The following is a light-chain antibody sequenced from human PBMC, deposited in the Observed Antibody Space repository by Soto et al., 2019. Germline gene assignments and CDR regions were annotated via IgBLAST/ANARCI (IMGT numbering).Light chain of an antibody. CDR1: QSVSSY. CDR3: QQRSNWPPYT. Sequence: EIVLTQSPATLSLSPGERATLSCRASQSVSSYLDWYQQKPGQAPRLLIYDASNRATAIPARFSGSGSGTDFTLTISSLEPEDFAVYYCQQRSNWPPYTFGQGTKLEIK. J-gene: IGKJ2*01. CDR2: DAS. V-gene: IGKV3-11*01.